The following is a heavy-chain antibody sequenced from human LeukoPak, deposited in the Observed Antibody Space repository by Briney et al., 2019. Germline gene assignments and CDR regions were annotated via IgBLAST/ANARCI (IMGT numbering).Heavy chain of an antibody. CDR1: GYTFTSYY. CDR3: ATGDILAAAPKGPVNFDY. V-gene: IGHV1-24*01. CDR2: FDPEDGET. J-gene: IGHJ4*02. Sequence: ASVKVSCKASGYTFTSYYMHWVRQAPGQGLEWMGGFDPEDGETIYAQKFQGRVTMTEDTSTDTAYMELSSLRSEDTAVYYCATGDILAAAPKGPVNFDYWGQGTLVTVSS. D-gene: IGHD6-13*01.